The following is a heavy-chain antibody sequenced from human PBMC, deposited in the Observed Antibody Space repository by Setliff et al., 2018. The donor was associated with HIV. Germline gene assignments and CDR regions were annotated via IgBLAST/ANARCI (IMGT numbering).Heavy chain of an antibody. CDR2: INVHNGDT. D-gene: IGHD6-13*01. V-gene: IGHV1-18*01. CDR3: ARGLPADGYAFDL. Sequence: SVKVSCKASGYRFSSYGITWVRHAPGQGLEWMGWINVHNGDTKFAQRFQDRLTMTTDTSTTTAYMDLRSLRSDDTAVYYCARGLPADGYAFDLWGQRTMVTVSS. CDR1: GYRFSSYG. J-gene: IGHJ3*01.